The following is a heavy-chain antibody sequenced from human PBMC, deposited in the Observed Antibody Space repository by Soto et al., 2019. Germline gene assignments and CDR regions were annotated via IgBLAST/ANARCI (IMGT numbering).Heavy chain of an antibody. J-gene: IGHJ4*02. V-gene: IGHV4-30-2*01. CDR1: GGSISSGDYS. Sequence: QLQLQESGSGLVKPSQTLSLTCAVSGGSISSGDYSWSWIRQPPGKGLEWIGYIYHSGSTYYNPSLKSRVTISVDRSKNQFSLKLSSVTAADTAVYYCASSLAYSNYDYWGQGTLVTVSS. D-gene: IGHD2-21*01. CDR3: ASSLAYSNYDY. CDR2: IYHSGST.